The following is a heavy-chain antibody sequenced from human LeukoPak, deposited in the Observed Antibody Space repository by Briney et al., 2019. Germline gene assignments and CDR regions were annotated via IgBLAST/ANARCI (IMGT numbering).Heavy chain of an antibody. CDR1: GGSISSGDYY. CDR3: ARDYSSSSGVDY. D-gene: IGHD6-6*01. V-gene: IGHV4-30-4*01. CDR2: IYDSGDS. Sequence: TLSLTCTVSGGSISSGDYYWSWIRQPPGKGLEWIGYIYDSGDSYYNPSLKSRVTISLDRSKNQFSLKLTSVTAADTAVYYCARDYSSSSGVDYWGQGTLVTVSS. J-gene: IGHJ4*02.